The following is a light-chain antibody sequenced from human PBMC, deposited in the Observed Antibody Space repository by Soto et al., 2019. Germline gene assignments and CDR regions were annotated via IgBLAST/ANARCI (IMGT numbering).Light chain of an antibody. V-gene: IGLV2-14*01. J-gene: IGLJ2*01. CDR1: SSDVGGFNY. CDR2: EVS. CDR3: SSYTSNNTVV. Sequence: QSALTQPASVSGSPGQSITISCTGSSSDVGGFNYVSWYQQYPGKAPKLMIYEVSNRPSGVSNRFSGSKSGNTASLTISGLQAEDEADYYCSSYTSNNTVVFGGGTKVTVL.